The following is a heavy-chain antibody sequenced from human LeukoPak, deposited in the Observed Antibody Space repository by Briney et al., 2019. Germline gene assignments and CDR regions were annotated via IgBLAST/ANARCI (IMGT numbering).Heavy chain of an antibody. J-gene: IGHJ4*02. D-gene: IGHD6-13*01. Sequence: ASVKVSCKASGYTFTSYGISWVRQAPGQGLEWMGWISAYNGNTNYAQKLQGRVTMTTDTSTSTAYIELRSLRSDDTAVYYCARAPIAAAAAFAYWGQGTLVTVSS. CDR1: GYTFTSYG. CDR2: ISAYNGNT. V-gene: IGHV1-18*01. CDR3: ARAPIAAAAAFAY.